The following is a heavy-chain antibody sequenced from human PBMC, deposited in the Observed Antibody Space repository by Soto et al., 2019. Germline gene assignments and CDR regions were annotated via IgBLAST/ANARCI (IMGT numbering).Heavy chain of an antibody. V-gene: IGHV1-18*01. CDR1: GYTFTSYG. CDR2: ISAHNGNT. J-gene: IGHJ4*02. Sequence: QVPLVQSGAEVKKPGASVKVSCKASGYTFTSYGISWVRQAPGQGLEWMGWISAHNGNTNYAQKLQGRVTVTTDTSTSTAYMELRSLRSDDTALYYCARVRDFWSGHPFDYWGQGTLVTVSS. D-gene: IGHD3-3*01. CDR3: ARVRDFWSGHPFDY.